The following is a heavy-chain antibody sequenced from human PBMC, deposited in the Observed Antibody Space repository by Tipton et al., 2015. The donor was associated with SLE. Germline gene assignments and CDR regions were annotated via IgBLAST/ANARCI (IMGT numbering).Heavy chain of an antibody. CDR1: GFTFSSYA. D-gene: IGHD6-6*01. CDR2: ISGSGSAT. J-gene: IGHJ2*01. V-gene: IGHV3-23*01. CDR3: AKRRIAARLGGGYWYFDL. Sequence: SLRLSCVASGFTFSSYAMSWVRQAPGKGLEWVSGISGSGSATYYADSVKGRFTISRDNSKNTLYLEMNSLRAEDTAVYYCAKRRIAARLGGGYWYFDLWCRGTLVTVSS.